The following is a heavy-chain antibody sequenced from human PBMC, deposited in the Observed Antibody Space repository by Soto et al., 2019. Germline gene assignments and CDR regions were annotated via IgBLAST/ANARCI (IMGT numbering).Heavy chain of an antibody. D-gene: IGHD2-15*01. CDR3: ARQAYCSGGSCHGGSYFDY. J-gene: IGHJ4*02. CDR2: IYYSGST. CDR1: GGSISSSSYY. V-gene: IGHV4-39*01. Sequence: QLQLQESGPGLVKPSETLSLTCTVSGGSISSSSYYWGWIRQPPGKGLEWIGSIYYSGSTYYNPSLKSRVTISVDTSKNQFSLKLSSVTAADTAVYYCARQAYCSGGSCHGGSYFDYWGQGTLVTVSS.